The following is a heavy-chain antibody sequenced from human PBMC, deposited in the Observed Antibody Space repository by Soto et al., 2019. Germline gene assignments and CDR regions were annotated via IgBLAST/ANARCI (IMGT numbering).Heavy chain of an antibody. CDR1: GGTFSSYA. D-gene: IGHD2-2*01. Sequence: SVKVSCKASGGTFSSYAISWVRQAPGQGLEWMGGIIPIFGTANYAQKFQGRVTITADESTSTAYMELSSLRSEDTAVYYCARSPLYCSSTSCSNYYGMDVWGQGTTVTVSS. CDR2: IIPIFGTA. CDR3: ARSPLYCSSTSCSNYYGMDV. V-gene: IGHV1-69*13. J-gene: IGHJ6*02.